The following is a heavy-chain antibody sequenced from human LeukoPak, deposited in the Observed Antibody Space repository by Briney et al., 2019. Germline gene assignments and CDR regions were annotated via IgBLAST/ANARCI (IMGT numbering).Heavy chain of an antibody. CDR1: GFTFSSYS. Sequence: PGGSLRLSCAASGFTFSSYSMNWVRQAPGKGLEWVSYISSSSSIIYYADSLKGRFTISRDNAKNSLYLQMNSLRDEDTAVYYCARGRVERGYKCFDYWGQGTLVAVSS. D-gene: IGHD5-18*01. CDR2: ISSSSSII. CDR3: ARGRVERGYKCFDY. V-gene: IGHV3-48*02. J-gene: IGHJ4*02.